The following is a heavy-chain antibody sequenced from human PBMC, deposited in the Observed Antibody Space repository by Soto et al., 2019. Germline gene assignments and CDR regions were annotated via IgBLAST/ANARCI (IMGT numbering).Heavy chain of an antibody. CDR2: ISGGGGST. CDR3: VKVFDNDYVSGAVGY. V-gene: IGHV3-23*01. Sequence: SLRLSCAASGFTFSTYAMNWVRQAPGKGLGWVSAISGGGGSTYYADSVKGRFTVSRDNSKNTLYLQMNSLRAEDTAVYYCVKVFDNDYVSGAVGYWGQGTLVTVSS. CDR1: GFTFSTYA. D-gene: IGHD4-17*01. J-gene: IGHJ4*02.